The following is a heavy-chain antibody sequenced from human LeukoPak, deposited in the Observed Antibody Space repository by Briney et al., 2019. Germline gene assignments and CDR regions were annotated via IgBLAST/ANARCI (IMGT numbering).Heavy chain of an antibody. CDR2: ISGSAYST. Sequence: GGSLRLSCAASGFTFSNFAMSWVRQAPGKGLEWVSTISGSAYSTYYADSVKGRFTISRDNSKNALFLQMNGLSAEDTAVYYCAKSGPYCSSTTCSYFDYWGQGTLVTVSS. J-gene: IGHJ4*02. V-gene: IGHV3-23*01. CDR3: AKSGPYCSSTTCSYFDY. D-gene: IGHD2-2*01. CDR1: GFTFSNFA.